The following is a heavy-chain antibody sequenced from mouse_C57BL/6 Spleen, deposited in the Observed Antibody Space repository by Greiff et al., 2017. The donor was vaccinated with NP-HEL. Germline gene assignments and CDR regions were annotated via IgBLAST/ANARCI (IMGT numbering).Heavy chain of an antibody. J-gene: IGHJ2*01. CDR1: GYTFTSYW. CDR3: ARGYYGSSWNY. V-gene: IGHV1-55*01. CDR2: IYPGSGST. D-gene: IGHD1-1*01. Sequence: QVQLQQPGAELVKPGASVKMSCKASGYTFTSYWITWVKQRPGQGLEWIGDIYPGSGSTNYNEKFKSKATLTVDTSSSTAYMPLSSLTSEDSAVDYCARGYYGSSWNYGGQGTTLTGAS.